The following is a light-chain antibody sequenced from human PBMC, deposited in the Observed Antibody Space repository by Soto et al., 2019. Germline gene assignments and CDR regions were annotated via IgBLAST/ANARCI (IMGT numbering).Light chain of an antibody. CDR2: KAS. Sequence: DIQMTQSPSTLSASIGDRVTITCRASQSISSWLAWHQQRPGKAPKLLIYKASTLDSGVPPRFSGSRSGTESTLTISSLQPDDFATYYCQQYSSYSAYTFGQGTKVDIK. J-gene: IGKJ2*01. CDR3: QQYSSYSAYT. V-gene: IGKV1-5*03. CDR1: QSISSW.